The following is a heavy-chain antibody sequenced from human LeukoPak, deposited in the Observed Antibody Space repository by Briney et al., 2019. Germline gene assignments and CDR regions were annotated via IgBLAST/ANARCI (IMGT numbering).Heavy chain of an antibody. Sequence: GGSLRLSCAASGFTFSSYSMNWVRQAPGKGLEWVSSISSSSSYIHYADSVRGRFTISRDNAKNSLFLQMNSLRGEDTAVCHCARCTTGKTFGSLREIKKSREIDYWGQGTLVTVSS. V-gene: IGHV3-21*01. CDR3: ARCTTGKTFGSLREIKKSREIDY. J-gene: IGHJ4*02. D-gene: IGHD1-1*01. CDR1: GFTFSSYS. CDR2: ISSSSSYI.